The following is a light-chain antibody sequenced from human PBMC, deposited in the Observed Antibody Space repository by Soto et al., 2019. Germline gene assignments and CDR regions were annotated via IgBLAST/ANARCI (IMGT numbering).Light chain of an antibody. J-gene: IGLJ1*01. CDR3: CSYAGSYTFV. V-gene: IGLV2-11*01. CDR1: TSNIGTFY. CDR2: DVS. Sequence: QSVLTQPPSASSTPGQTVTISCSGSTSNIGTFYVYWYQQHPGKAPKLMIYDVSKRPSGVPDRFSGSKSGNTASLTMSGLQAEDEADYYCCSYAGSYTFVFGSGTKLTVL.